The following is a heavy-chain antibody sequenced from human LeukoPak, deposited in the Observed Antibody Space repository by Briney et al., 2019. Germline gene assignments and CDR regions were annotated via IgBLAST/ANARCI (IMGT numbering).Heavy chain of an antibody. Sequence: GGSLRLSCAASGFTFSSYWMSWVRQAPGKGLEWVANIKQDGSEKYYVDSVKGRFTISRQNAKNSLFLQMNSLRAEDTAVYYCARHRSGGSQDDAFDIWGQGTMVTVSS. V-gene: IGHV3-7*01. CDR1: GFTFSSYW. CDR2: IKQDGSEK. D-gene: IGHD2-15*01. J-gene: IGHJ3*02. CDR3: ARHRSGGSQDDAFDI.